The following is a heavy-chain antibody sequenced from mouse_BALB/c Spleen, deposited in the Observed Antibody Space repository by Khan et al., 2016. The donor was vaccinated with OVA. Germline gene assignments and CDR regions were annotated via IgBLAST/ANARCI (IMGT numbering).Heavy chain of an antibody. D-gene: IGHD2-12*01. CDR3: ASYDGGFAY. J-gene: IGHJ3*01. CDR2: IWAGGST. V-gene: IGHV2-9*02. CDR1: GFSLTSYG. Sequence: QVQLKQSGPGLVAPSQSLSITCTVSGFSLTSYGVHWVRQPPGKGLEWRGVIWAGGSTNYNSALMSRLSISKDNSKSQVFLKMNSLQTDDTAMYYCASYDGGFAYWGQGTLVTVSA.